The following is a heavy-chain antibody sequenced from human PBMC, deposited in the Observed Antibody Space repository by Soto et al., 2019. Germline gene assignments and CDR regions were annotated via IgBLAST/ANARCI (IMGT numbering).Heavy chain of an antibody. J-gene: IGHJ6*03. CDR2: IKQDGSEK. CDR1: GFTFSSYW. V-gene: IGHV3-7*01. Sequence: EVQLVESGGGLVQPGGSLRLSCAASGFTFSSYWMSWVRQAPGKGLEWVANIKQDGSEKYYVDSVKGRFTISRDNAKNSLYLQMNSLRAEDTAVYYCARRGWSYYYYYMDVWGKGTTVTVSS. CDR3: ARRGWSYYYYYMDV. D-gene: IGHD3-3*01.